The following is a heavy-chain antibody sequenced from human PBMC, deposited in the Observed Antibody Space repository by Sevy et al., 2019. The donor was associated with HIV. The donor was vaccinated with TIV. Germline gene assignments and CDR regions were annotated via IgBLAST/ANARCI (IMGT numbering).Heavy chain of an antibody. D-gene: IGHD3-22*01. V-gene: IGHV1-24*01. J-gene: IGHJ4*02. CDR3: ITMEYHHNIIGYSSGDY. CDR1: GYTLTELS. Sequence: ASVKVSCKVSGYTLTELSMHWVRQAPGKGLEWMGGFDPEDGETIYAQKFQGRVTMTEDTYTDTAYMELSSLRSEDTAVYYTITMEYHHNIIGYSSGDYWGQGTLVTVSS. CDR2: FDPEDGET.